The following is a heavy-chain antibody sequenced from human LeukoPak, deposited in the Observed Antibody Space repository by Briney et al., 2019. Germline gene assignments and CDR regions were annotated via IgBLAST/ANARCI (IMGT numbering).Heavy chain of an antibody. J-gene: IGHJ2*01. Sequence: PGGSLRLSCAASGFTFSSYAMSWVRQAPGKGLEWVSAISGGGGSTHYADSVRGRFTISRDNSKNTLYLQKNSLRADDTAIYYCAKSMTLQWRGFFDLWGRGTHVTVSS. D-gene: IGHD6-19*01. CDR1: GFTFSSYA. CDR3: AKSMTLQWRGFFDL. CDR2: ISGGGGST. V-gene: IGHV3-23*01.